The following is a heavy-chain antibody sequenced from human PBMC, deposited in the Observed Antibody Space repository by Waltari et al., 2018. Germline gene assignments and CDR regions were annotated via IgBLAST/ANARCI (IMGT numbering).Heavy chain of an antibody. CDR1: GFTFTSSA. D-gene: IGHD3-22*01. V-gene: IGHV1-58*01. CDR3: AADPYSYDSSGYHAYVDAFDI. CDR2: IVVGSGNT. Sequence: QMQLVQSGPEVKKPGTSVKVSCKASGFTFTSSAVQWVRQARGQRLEWIGWIVVGSGNTNYAQKFQERVTITRDMSTSTAYMELSSLRSEDTAVYYCAADPYSYDSSGYHAYVDAFDIWGQGTMVTVSS. J-gene: IGHJ3*02.